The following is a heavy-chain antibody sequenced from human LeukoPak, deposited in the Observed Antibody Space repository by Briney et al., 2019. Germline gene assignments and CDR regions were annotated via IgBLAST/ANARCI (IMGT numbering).Heavy chain of an antibody. CDR1: GGTFSSYA. D-gene: IGHD3-10*01. CDR3: ARAVGGYYGSGSYSANWFDP. Sequence: SVKVSCKASGGTFSSYAISWVRQAPGQGLEWMGRIIPIFGTANYAQKFEGRVTITTDESTSTAYMELSSLRSEDTAVYYCARAVGGYYGSGSYSANWFDPWGQGTLVTVSS. V-gene: IGHV1-69*05. CDR2: IIPIFGTA. J-gene: IGHJ5*02.